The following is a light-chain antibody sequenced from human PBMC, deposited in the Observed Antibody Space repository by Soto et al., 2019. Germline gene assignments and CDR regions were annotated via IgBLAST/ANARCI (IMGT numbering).Light chain of an antibody. Sequence: EIVLTQSPGTLSLSPGESATLSCRASQSVSSSYLAWYQQKPGQAPRLLIYGASSRATGIPDRFSGSGSGTDFTLTISRLEPEDFAVYYCQQYGSSPRTFGQGTKVEI. CDR1: QSVSSSY. CDR2: GAS. V-gene: IGKV3-20*01. J-gene: IGKJ1*01. CDR3: QQYGSSPRT.